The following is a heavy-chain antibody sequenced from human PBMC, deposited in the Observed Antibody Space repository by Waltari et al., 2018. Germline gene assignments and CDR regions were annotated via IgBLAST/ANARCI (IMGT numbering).Heavy chain of an antibody. CDR2: INHSGST. J-gene: IGHJ4*02. CDR3: ARGLGEYSSSSFDY. D-gene: IGHD6-13*01. CDR1: GGSFSAYY. V-gene: IGHV4-34*01. Sequence: QVQLQQWGAGLLRPSATLSFTCAVSGGSFSAYYWSWIRQPPGKGLWWIGEINHSGSTNYDPSLKSRVTISVDTSKNQFSLKLSSVNAADTAVYYCARGLGEYSSSSFDYWGQGTLVTVSS.